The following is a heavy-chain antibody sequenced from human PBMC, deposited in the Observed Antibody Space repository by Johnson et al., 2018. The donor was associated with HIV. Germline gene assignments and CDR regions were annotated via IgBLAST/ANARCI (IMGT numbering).Heavy chain of an antibody. Sequence: QVQLVESGRGVVQPGRSLRLSCAASGFTFSSYGMHWVRQAPGKGLEWVALIWYDGSNKYYADSVKGRFTISRDNAKNSLYLQMSSLRAEETAVYYCARDGDSDAFDIWGQGTMVTVSS. D-gene: IGHD4-17*01. CDR1: GFTFSSYG. CDR2: IWYDGSNK. J-gene: IGHJ3*02. V-gene: IGHV3-33*01. CDR3: ARDGDSDAFDI.